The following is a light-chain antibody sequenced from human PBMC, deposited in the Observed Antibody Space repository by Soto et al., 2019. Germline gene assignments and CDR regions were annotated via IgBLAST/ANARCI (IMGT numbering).Light chain of an antibody. J-gene: IGLJ1*01. CDR2: EVS. CDR1: SSDVGGYNY. Sequence: QSALTQPASVSGSPGQSITISCTGTSSDVGGYNYVSWYQQHPGKAPKLMIYEVSNRPSGVSNRFSGSKSGNTASLTISGLQAEDEADYYRSSYTSSSTLYVFGPGTQVTV. CDR3: SSYTSSSTLYV. V-gene: IGLV2-14*01.